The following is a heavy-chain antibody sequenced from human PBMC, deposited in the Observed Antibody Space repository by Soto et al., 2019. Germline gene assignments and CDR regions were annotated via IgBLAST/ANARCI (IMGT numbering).Heavy chain of an antibody. Sequence: QVQLVESGGGVVQPGRSLRLSCAASGFTFSTYAMHWVRQAPGKGLEWVAVISYDGTNKYYADSVRGRFTISRDNSKNTLLLQMNSRRAEDTAVYYCAKDGGGYNYGYVMLDKYYYGMDVWGQGTTVTVSS. CDR2: ISYDGTNK. D-gene: IGHD5-18*01. V-gene: IGHV3-30-3*01. CDR1: GFTFSTYA. CDR3: AKDGGGYNYGYVMLDKYYYGMDV. J-gene: IGHJ6*02.